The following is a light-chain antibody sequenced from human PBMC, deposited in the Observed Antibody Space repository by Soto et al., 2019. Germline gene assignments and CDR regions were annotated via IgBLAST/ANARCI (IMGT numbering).Light chain of an antibody. V-gene: IGKV1-5*03. CDR2: KAS. Sequence: DIQMTQSPSTLPASVGDRVTVTCRASQSISSWLAWYQQKPGKAPKLLISKASSLESGLPSRFSGSGSGTEFTLTISSLQPDDFATYYCQQYNTYWTFGQGTKVEVK. J-gene: IGKJ1*01. CDR1: QSISSW. CDR3: QQYNTYWT.